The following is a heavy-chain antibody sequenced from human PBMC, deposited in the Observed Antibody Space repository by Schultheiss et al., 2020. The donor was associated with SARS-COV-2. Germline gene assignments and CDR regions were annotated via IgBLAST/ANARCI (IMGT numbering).Heavy chain of an antibody. CDR2: ISGSGGST. Sequence: GGSLRLSCAASGFTFSNAWMSWVRQAPGKGLEWVSAISGSGGSTYYADSLKGRFTISRDNAKNSLYLQMNSLRAEDTAVYYCARNAARLITRAQFDYWGQGTLVTVSS. V-gene: IGHV3-11*04. CDR3: ARNAARLITRAQFDY. D-gene: IGHD6-6*01. J-gene: IGHJ4*02. CDR1: GFTFSNAW.